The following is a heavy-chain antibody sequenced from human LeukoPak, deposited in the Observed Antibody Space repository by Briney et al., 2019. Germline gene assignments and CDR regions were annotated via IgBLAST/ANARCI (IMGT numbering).Heavy chain of an antibody. J-gene: IGHJ6*02. V-gene: IGHV4-39*01. Sequence: PSETLSLTCTVSGDSISSSSYYWGWIRQPPGKGLEWIGTIYYNGATYYNPSLKSRVTISVDTSKNQFSLKLSSVTAADTAVYYCASRESPIGYYYGMDVWGQGTTVTVSS. D-gene: IGHD5-24*01. CDR3: ASRESPIGYYYGMDV. CDR1: GDSISSSSYY. CDR2: IYYNGAT.